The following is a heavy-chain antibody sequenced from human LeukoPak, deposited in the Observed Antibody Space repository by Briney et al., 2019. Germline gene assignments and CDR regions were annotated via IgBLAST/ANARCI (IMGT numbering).Heavy chain of an antibody. CDR2: IWNDGSNK. D-gene: IGHD3-9*01. J-gene: IGHJ6*02. Sequence: PGGSLRLSCAASGFTFSSYGMHWVRQAPGKGLEWVAVIWNDGSNKYYADSVKGRFTISRDNAKNSLYLQMNSLRAEDTAVYYCARGSLTPYYYYYGMDVWGQGTTVTVSS. V-gene: IGHV3-33*01. CDR3: ARGSLTPYYYYYGMDV. CDR1: GFTFSSYG.